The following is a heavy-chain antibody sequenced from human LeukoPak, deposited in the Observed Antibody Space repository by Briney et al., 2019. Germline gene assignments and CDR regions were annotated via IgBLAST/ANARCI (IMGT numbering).Heavy chain of an antibody. D-gene: IGHD5-18*01. CDR3: ARDIHLDTAMAHRDAFDI. J-gene: IGHJ3*02. CDR1: GFTFSSYS. Sequence: GSLRLSCAASGFTFSSYSMNWVRQAPGKGLEWVSSISSSSSYIYYADSVKGRFTISRDNAKNSLYLQMNSLRAEDTAVYYCARDIHLDTAMAHRDAFDIWGQGTMVTVSS. CDR2: ISSSSSYI. V-gene: IGHV3-21*01.